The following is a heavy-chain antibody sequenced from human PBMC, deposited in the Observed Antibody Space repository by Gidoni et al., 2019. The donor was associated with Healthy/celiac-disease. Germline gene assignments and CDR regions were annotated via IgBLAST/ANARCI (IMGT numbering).Heavy chain of an antibody. Sequence: QVQLVQSGAEVKKPGASVKVSCKASGYTFTSYDINWVRQATGQWREWMGWMNPNSGNTGYAQKCQGRVTMTRNTSISTAYMELSSLRSEDTAVYYCARGRYYDCWSGIRDVWYFDYWGQGTLVTVSS. CDR2: MNPNSGNT. CDR3: ARGRYYDCWSGIRDVWYFDY. J-gene: IGHJ4*02. D-gene: IGHD3-3*01. V-gene: IGHV1-8*01. CDR1: GYTFTSYD.